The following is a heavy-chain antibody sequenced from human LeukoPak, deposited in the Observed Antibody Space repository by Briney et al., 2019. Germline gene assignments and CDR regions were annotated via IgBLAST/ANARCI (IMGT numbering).Heavy chain of an antibody. Sequence: GGSLRLSCAASGFTFSDCYMSWIRQAPGKGLEWVSYISSSGSTIYYADSVKGRFTISRDNAKNSLYLQMNSLRAEDTAVYYCARDGDSSSSSAFDYWGQGTLVTVSS. J-gene: IGHJ4*02. CDR3: ARDGDSSSSSAFDY. CDR2: ISSSGSTI. CDR1: GFTFSDCY. V-gene: IGHV3-11*04. D-gene: IGHD6-6*01.